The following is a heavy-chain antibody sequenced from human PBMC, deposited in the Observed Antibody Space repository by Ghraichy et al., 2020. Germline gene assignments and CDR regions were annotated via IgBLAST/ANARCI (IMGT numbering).Heavy chain of an antibody. Sequence: GALRLSCVGSGFTFTSYSMDWVRQTPGKGLEWLSYISSSYNTIYYSDSVRGRFTISRDNAKNSIYLQMDSLRDEDTAVYFCARGYLHNSFDLWGQGTVVTVSS. J-gene: IGHJ3*01. D-gene: IGHD3-16*02. V-gene: IGHV3-48*02. CDR3: ARGYLHNSFDL. CDR2: ISSSYNTI. CDR1: GFTFTSYS.